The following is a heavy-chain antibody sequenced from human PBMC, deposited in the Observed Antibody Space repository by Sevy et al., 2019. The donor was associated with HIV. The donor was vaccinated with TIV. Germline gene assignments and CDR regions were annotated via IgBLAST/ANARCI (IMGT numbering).Heavy chain of an antibody. CDR1: GFTFSSYA. J-gene: IGHJ6*02. CDR2: IKKDGSEK. CDR3: ARDCSSTNCLWGLDV. V-gene: IGHV3-7*03. Sequence: GSLRLSCAASGFTFSSYAMSWVRQAPGKGLEWVANIKKDGSEKYYVDSVKGRFTISRDNAKNSLYLQMNSLRAEDTALYYCARDCSSTNCLWGLDVWGQGTTVTVSS. D-gene: IGHD2-2*01.